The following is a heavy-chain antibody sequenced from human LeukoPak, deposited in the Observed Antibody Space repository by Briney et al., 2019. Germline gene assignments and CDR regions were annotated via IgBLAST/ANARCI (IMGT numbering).Heavy chain of an antibody. Sequence: GGSLRLSCAASGFSFSDYYMSWIRQAPGKGLEWVSYISSSGSTTYYADSVKGRFTISRDNAKNSLYLQMNSLRVEDTAVYYCARDSDMARFDYWGQGTLVTVSS. J-gene: IGHJ4*02. D-gene: IGHD1-26*01. CDR3: ARDSDMARFDY. V-gene: IGHV3-11*04. CDR1: GFSFSDYY. CDR2: ISSSGSTT.